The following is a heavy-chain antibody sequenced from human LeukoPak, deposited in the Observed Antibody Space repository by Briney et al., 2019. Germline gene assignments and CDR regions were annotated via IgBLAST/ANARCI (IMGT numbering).Heavy chain of an antibody. Sequence: GASVKVSYKASGYAFTDNFMQWVRQAPGRGLEWMGWINPHTGGTKYVERFQGRVTMTRYTSISTTYMEVRRLRSDDTATYYCAREHTSGYYADYWGQGTLVTVSS. CDR2: INPHTGGT. D-gene: IGHD3-22*01. J-gene: IGHJ4*02. CDR3: AREHTSGYYADY. CDR1: GYAFTDNF. V-gene: IGHV1-2*02.